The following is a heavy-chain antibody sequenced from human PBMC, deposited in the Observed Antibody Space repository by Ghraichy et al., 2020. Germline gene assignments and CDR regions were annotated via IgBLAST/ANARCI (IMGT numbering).Heavy chain of an antibody. CDR1: GFTFSSYA. J-gene: IGHJ4*02. V-gene: IGHV3-64*01. D-gene: IGHD2-15*01. CDR3: ARDKVGAADY. Sequence: GGSLRLICAASGFTFSSYAMHWVRQAPGKGLEYVSAITSNGDITYYANSVKGRFTISRDNSKNTLYLQMGSLRAEDMSVYYCARDKVGAADYWGQGTKVTVSS. CDR2: ITSNGDIT.